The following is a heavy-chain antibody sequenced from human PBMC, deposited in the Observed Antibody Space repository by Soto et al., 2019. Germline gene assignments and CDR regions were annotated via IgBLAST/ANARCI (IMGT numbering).Heavy chain of an antibody. D-gene: IGHD3-22*01. V-gene: IGHV1-69*02. CDR2: IIPVLYVT. J-gene: IGHJ5*02. Sequence: SVKVSCKASGDTFRTYTITWVRQVPGQGLEWMGKIIPVLYVTTYAQKFQGRVTITADKSTNTAYMELSSLTSEDTAVYYCALGTSYYDMSGFDPWGQGTLVTVSS. CDR1: GDTFRTYT. CDR3: ALGTSYYDMSGFDP.